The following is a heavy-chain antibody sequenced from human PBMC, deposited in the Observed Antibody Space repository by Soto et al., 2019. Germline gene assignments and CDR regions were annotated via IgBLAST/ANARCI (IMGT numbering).Heavy chain of an antibody. D-gene: IGHD3-22*01. Sequence: VGSLRLSCAASGFTFSSYAMHWVRQAPGKGLEWVAVISYDGSNKYYADSVKGRFTISRDNSKNTLYLQMNSLRAEDTAVYYCARGLDRYYYDSSGYYALFDYWGQGTLVTVSS. CDR3: ARGLDRYYYDSSGYYALFDY. CDR2: ISYDGSNK. CDR1: GFTFSSYA. V-gene: IGHV3-30-3*01. J-gene: IGHJ4*02.